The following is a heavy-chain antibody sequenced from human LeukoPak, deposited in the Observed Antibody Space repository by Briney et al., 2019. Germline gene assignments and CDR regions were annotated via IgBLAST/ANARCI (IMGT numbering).Heavy chain of an antibody. CDR2: IYYSGST. V-gene: IGHV4-59*01. Sequence: KASETLSLTCTVSGGSISSYYWSWLRQPPGKGLEWIGYIYYSGSTNYNPSLKSRVTISVDTSKNQFSLKLSPVTAADTAVYYCARPIVSGAFDIWGQGTMVTVSS. D-gene: IGHD2-15*01. J-gene: IGHJ3*02. CDR1: GGSISSYY. CDR3: ARPIVSGAFDI.